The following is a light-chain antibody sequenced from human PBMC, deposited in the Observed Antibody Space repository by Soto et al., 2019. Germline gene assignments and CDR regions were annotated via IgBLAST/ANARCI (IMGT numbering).Light chain of an antibody. CDR2: GAS. CDR3: QQYGSSPGT. CDR1: QSVSSSY. Sequence: EMVLTQSPGTLSLSPGERATLSCRASQSVSSSYLAWYQQKPGQAPRLLIYGASSRATGIPDRFSGSGSGTDFTLNISRLEPEDFAVYYCQQYGSSPGTFGQGTKVEIK. J-gene: IGKJ1*01. V-gene: IGKV3-20*01.